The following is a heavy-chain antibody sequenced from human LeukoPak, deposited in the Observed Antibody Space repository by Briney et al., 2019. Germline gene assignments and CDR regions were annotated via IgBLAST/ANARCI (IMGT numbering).Heavy chain of an antibody. V-gene: IGHV1-46*01. CDR1: GYTFTNYY. CDR2: INPSGGST. Sequence: ASVKVSCKASGYTFTNYYMHWVRQAPGQGLEWMGIINPSGGSTTYAQKFQGRVTMTRETSTRTGYMDLSSLRSEDTAVYYCARGRWGEAFDIWGQGTMVIVSS. CDR3: ARGRWGEAFDI. J-gene: IGHJ3*02. D-gene: IGHD3-10*01.